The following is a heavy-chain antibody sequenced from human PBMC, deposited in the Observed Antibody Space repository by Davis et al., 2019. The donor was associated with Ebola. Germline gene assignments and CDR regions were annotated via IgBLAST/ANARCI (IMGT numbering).Heavy chain of an antibody. V-gene: IGHV3-21*01. J-gene: IGHJ5*02. CDR3: ARADNHVSGNVWWFDP. CDR1: GFTFSSYS. CDR2: ISSSSSYI. D-gene: IGHD3-16*01. Sequence: GESLKISCAASGFTFSSYSMNWVRQAPGKGLEWVSSISSSSSYIYYADSVKGRFTISRDNAKNSLYLQMNSLRAEDTAVYYCARADNHVSGNVWWFDPWGHGTLVTVSS.